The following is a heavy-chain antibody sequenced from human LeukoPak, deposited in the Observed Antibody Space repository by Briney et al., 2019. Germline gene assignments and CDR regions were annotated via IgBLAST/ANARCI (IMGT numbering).Heavy chain of an antibody. V-gene: IGHV3-30*02. CDR3: AKGPVVRGVTLILKTGEKGALDY. D-gene: IGHD3-10*01. J-gene: IGHJ4*02. Sequence: GGSLRLSCAASGFTFSSYGMHWVRQAPGKGLEWVAFIRYDGRIQYYADSVKGRFTISRDNSENTLYPQMTSLRPEDTAVYYCAKGPVVRGVTLILKTGEKGALDYWGQGTLVTVSS. CDR2: IRYDGRIQ. CDR1: GFTFSSYG.